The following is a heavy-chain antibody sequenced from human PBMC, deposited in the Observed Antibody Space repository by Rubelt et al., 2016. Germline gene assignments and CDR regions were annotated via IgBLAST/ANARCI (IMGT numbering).Heavy chain of an antibody. Sequence: QVQLVQSGAEVKKPGASVKVSCKASGYTFTSYGISWVRQAPGQGLEWMGWISAYNGNTNDAQKRQGRVTMTAYPSPSTPSLALGGLRSDVTAVYYCARCYGSGSYGNWFDPWGQGTLVTVSS. CDR1: GYTFTSYG. V-gene: IGHV1-18*01. J-gene: IGHJ5*02. CDR2: ISAYNGNT. CDR3: ARCYGSGSYGNWFDP. D-gene: IGHD3-10*01.